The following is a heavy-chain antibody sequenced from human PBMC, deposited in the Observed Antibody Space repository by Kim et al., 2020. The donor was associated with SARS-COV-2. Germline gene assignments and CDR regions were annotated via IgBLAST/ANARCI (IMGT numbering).Heavy chain of an antibody. Sequence: GGSLRLSCAASGFTFSNYGMHWVRQAPGKGLEWVAVISYDGSNKYYADSVKGRFTISRDNSKNTLYLQMNSLRAEDTAVYYCALTTSYYYYYSMDVWGQGTTVTASS. J-gene: IGHJ6*02. CDR1: GFTFSNYG. CDR2: ISYDGSNK. D-gene: IGHD4-4*01. V-gene: IGHV3-30*03. CDR3: ALTTSYYYYYSMDV.